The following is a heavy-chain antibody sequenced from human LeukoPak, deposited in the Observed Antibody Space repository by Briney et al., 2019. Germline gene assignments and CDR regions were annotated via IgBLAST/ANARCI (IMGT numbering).Heavy chain of an antibody. CDR1: GYTFTSYD. V-gene: IGHV1-8*01. Sequence: GASVKVSCKASGYTFTSYDINWVRQATGQGLEWMGWMNPNSGNTGYAQKFQGRVTMTRNTSISTAYMELSSLRSEDTAVYYCARSARIRATYNWFDPWGQGTLVTVSS. D-gene: IGHD3-10*01. CDR2: MNPNSGNT. CDR3: ARSARIRATYNWFDP. J-gene: IGHJ5*02.